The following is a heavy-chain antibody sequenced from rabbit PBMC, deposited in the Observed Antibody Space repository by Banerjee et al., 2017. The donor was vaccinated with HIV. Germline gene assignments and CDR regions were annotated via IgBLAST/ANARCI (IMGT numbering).Heavy chain of an antibody. CDR3: ARDAGYAGYGYIFKL. D-gene: IGHD7-1*01. CDR1: GFTLSSYW. Sequence: QSLEESGGDLVKPGGTLTLTCTASGFTLSSYWICWVRQAPGKGLEWIACMDAGSSGTTIYASWAKGRFTLSTPSSTTVTLQMTSLTAADTAIYFCARDAGYAGYGYIFKLWGPGTMVTVS. CDR2: MDAGSSGTT. V-gene: IGHV1S40*01. J-gene: IGHJ4*01.